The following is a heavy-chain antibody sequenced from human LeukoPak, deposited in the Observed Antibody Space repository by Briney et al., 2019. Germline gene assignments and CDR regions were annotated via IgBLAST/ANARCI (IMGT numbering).Heavy chain of an antibody. CDR2: ISGAANTF. Sequence: PGGALRHSCAASGFTFSPYAMTWVRQAPGEGLDWVSYISGAANTFYYADSVKGRFTISRDNPKNTLYLQMNSLRADCTAVYYCAKQGSDSSPKYHDYCGDGALVSVSS. CDR3: AKQGSDSSPKYHDY. D-gene: IGHD2-2*01. J-gene: IGHJ4*01. V-gene: IGHV3-23*01. CDR1: GFTFSPYA.